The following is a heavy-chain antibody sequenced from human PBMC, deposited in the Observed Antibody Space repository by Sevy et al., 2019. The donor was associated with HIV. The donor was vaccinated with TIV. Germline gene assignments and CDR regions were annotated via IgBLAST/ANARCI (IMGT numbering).Heavy chain of an antibody. J-gene: IGHJ6*02. V-gene: IGHV3-21*01. CDR2: ISSSSSYI. CDR3: ARGQTYYDFWSGYYGMDV. D-gene: IGHD3-3*01. Sequence: WGSLRLSCAASGFTFSSYSMNWVRQAPGKGLEWVSSISSSSSYIYYADSVKGRFTISRDNAKNSLYLQMNSLRAEDTAVYYCARGQTYYDFWSGYYGMDVWGQGTTVTVSS. CDR1: GFTFSSYS.